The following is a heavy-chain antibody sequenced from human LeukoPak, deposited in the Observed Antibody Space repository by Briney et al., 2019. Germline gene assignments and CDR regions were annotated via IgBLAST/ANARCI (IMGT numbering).Heavy chain of an antibody. CDR2: IHNRGTT. CDR1: GFTFSTYS. V-gene: IGHV4-59*08. D-gene: IGHD4-17*01. J-gene: IGHJ4*02. CDR3: ARLWATATTRYFDY. Sequence: GSLRLSCAASGFTFSTYSMNWVRQAPGKGLEWVGYIHNRGTTRYNDSLKSRVIISVDTPKNQFSLKLSSATAADTAVYYCARLWATATTRYFDYWGQGSLVTVSS.